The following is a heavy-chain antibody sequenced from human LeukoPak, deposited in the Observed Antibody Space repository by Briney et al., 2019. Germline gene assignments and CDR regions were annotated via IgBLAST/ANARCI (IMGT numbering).Heavy chain of an antibody. CDR1: GFAFNTYA. D-gene: IGHD3-10*01. CDR2: IWHDGSHK. Sequence: GRSLRLSCAASGFAFNTYAMHWVRQAPGQGLEWVALIWHDGSHKFYSNSVRGQFTISRDNSKNTVSLQMNNLRPEDTAVYYCARASKQYYYGSGSHRAFDIWGQGTMVTVSS. J-gene: IGHJ3*02. CDR3: ARASKQYYYGSGSHRAFDI. V-gene: IGHV3-33*01.